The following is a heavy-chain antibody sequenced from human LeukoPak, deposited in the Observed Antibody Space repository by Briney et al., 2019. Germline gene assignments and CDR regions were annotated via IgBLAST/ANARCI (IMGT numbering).Heavy chain of an antibody. V-gene: IGHV5-51*01. D-gene: IGHD2-21*02. CDR1: GYSFTSYW. CDR2: ICPGDSDT. J-gene: IGHJ4*02. CDR3: ARHRRPYCGGDCYDHLAY. Sequence: GESLKISCKGSGYSFTSYWIGWVRQMPGKGLEWMGIICPGDSDTRNRPSFQGQVTISADQSISTAYLQWSSLKASDTAMYYCARHRRPYCGGDCYDHLAYWGQATLVTVSS.